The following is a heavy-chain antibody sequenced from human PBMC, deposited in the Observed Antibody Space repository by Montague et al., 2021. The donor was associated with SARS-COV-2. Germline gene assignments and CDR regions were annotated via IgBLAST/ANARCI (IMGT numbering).Heavy chain of an antibody. J-gene: IGHJ6*03. Sequence: SLRLSCAASGFSFGDYAMHWVRQTPGKGLEWVAVISDDGGSTYYAYSVKGRFTILRDNSKNSLYLQMNGLRTEDTALYFCAKYQITHNWKVSEASYYMDVWGKGTTVTVAS. D-gene: IGHD1-1*01. CDR2: ISDDGGST. V-gene: IGHV3-43*02. CDR3: AKYQITHNWKVSEASYYMDV. CDR1: GFSFGDYA.